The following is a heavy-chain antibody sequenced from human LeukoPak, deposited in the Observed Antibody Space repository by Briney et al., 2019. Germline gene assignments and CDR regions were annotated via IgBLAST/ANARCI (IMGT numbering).Heavy chain of an antibody. CDR3: ARGSKGDFRRQAGEDAFDI. V-gene: IGHV1-69*04. J-gene: IGHJ3*02. CDR2: IIPILGIA. D-gene: IGHD3-3*01. CDR1: GYAFTSYY. Sequence: SVKVSCKASGYAFTSYYMHWVRQAPGQGLEWMGRIIPILGIANYAQKFQGRVTITADKSTSTAYMELSSLRSADTAVYYCARGSKGDFRRQAGEDAFDIWGQGTMVTVSS.